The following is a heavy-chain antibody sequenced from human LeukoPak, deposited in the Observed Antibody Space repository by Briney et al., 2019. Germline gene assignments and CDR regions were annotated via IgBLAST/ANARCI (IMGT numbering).Heavy chain of an antibody. V-gene: IGHV3-30-3*01. CDR3: ARGRPSY. CDR2: ISYDGSNK. Sequence: GGSLRLSCAASGFTFSSYAMHWVRQAPGKGLEWVAVISYDGSNKYYADSVKGRFTISRDNSKNTLYLQMNGLRAEDTAVYYCARGRPSYWGQGTLVTVSS. J-gene: IGHJ4*02. CDR1: GFTFSSYA.